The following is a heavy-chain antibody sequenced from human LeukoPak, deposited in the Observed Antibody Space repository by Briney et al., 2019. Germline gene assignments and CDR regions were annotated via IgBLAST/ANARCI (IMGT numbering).Heavy chain of an antibody. CDR1: GFTFSSYA. CDR2: ISGSGGST. J-gene: IGHJ4*02. Sequence: GGSLRLSCAASGFTFSSYAMSWVRQAPRKGLEWVSAISGSGGSTYYADSVKGRFTISRDNSKNTLYLQMNSLRAEDTAVYYCAKMGDYGGNSGMDYWGQGTLVTVSS. D-gene: IGHD4-23*01. CDR3: AKMGDYGGNSGMDY. V-gene: IGHV3-23*01.